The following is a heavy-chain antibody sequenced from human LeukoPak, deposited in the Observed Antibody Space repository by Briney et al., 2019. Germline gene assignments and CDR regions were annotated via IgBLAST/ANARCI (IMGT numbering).Heavy chain of an antibody. CDR1: GYSISSGFY. J-gene: IGHJ5*02. Sequence: PSETLSLTCTVSGYSISSGFYWGWIRQPPGKGLECIGSIYHSGSTYYNPSLKSRVTISVDTSKNQFSLKLSSVTAADTALYYCARAYSSSWYWNWFDPWGQGTLVTVSS. D-gene: IGHD6-13*01. V-gene: IGHV4-38-2*02. CDR3: ARAYSSSWYWNWFDP. CDR2: IYHSGST.